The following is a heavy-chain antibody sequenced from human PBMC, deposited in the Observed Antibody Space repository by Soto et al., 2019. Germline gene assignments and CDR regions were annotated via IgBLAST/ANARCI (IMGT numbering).Heavy chain of an antibody. Sequence: GGSLRLSCAASGFTFSSYAMHWVRQAPGKGLEWVAVISYDGSNKYYADSVKGRFTISRDNSKNTLYLQMNSLRAEDTAVYYCARAWGSGWYGGYYYYHGMDVWGQGTTVTVSS. CDR2: ISYDGSNK. D-gene: IGHD6-19*01. V-gene: IGHV3-30-3*01. CDR1: GFTFSSYA. J-gene: IGHJ6*02. CDR3: ARAWGSGWYGGYYYYHGMDV.